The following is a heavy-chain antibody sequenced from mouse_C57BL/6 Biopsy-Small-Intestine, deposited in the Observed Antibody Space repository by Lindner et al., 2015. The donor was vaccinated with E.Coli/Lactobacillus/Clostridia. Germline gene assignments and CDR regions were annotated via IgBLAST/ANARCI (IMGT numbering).Heavy chain of an antibody. D-gene: IGHD2-2*01. CDR1: GYTFTSYW. V-gene: IGHV1-7*01. Sequence: VQLQESGAELVKPGASVKISCKASGYTFTSYWMHWVKQRPGQGLEWIGFINPSNGYTNYNQKFKDKATLSADKSSSTAYIQLSSLTSEDSAVYYCATEGYDFDYWGQGTTLTVSS. CDR2: INPSNGYT. CDR3: ATEGYDFDY. J-gene: IGHJ2*01.